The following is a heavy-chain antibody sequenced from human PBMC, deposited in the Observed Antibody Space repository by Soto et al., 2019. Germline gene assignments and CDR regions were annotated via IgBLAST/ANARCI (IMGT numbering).Heavy chain of an antibody. CDR3: ARELGVQLEFDF. D-gene: IGHD1-1*01. Sequence: EVQLVASGGGLVKPGGSLRLSCAASGFTFTGYVMNWVRQAPGKGLEWLSSISTTTNYKYYADSVKGRFTISRDSGKNSLYLQMNSLRDEDTAVYYCARELGVQLEFDFWGQGNQVTVSS. V-gene: IGHV3-21*01. J-gene: IGHJ4*02. CDR1: GFTFTGYV. CDR2: ISTTTNYK.